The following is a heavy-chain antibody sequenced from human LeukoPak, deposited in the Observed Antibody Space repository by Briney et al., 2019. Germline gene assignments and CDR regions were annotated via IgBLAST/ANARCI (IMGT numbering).Heavy chain of an antibody. J-gene: IGHJ3*02. D-gene: IGHD1-26*01. V-gene: IGHV3-30*18. Sequence: GGSLRLSCAASGFTFSSYGIHWVRQAPGKGLEWVAVTSYDGSKIHYIDSVRGRFAISRDNSTNTVYLQMNSLRAEDTAVYYCAKAEREGGSPFGFDIWGQGTMVTVSS. CDR3: AKAEREGGSPFGFDI. CDR2: TSYDGSKI. CDR1: GFTFSSYG.